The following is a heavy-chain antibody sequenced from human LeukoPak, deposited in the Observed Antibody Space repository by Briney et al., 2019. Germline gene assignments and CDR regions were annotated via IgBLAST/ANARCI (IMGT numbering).Heavy chain of an antibody. D-gene: IGHD6-13*01. CDR3: LAGYYYYYMDV. Sequence: SGGSLRLSCAASGFTFNNCWMHWVRQAPGKGLVWVARTNTHGTSANYADSVKGRFIISRDNANNTLYLQMNGLRDEDTGVYYALAGYYYYYMDVWGKGTTVTVSS. CDR2: TNTHGTSA. V-gene: IGHV3-74*01. J-gene: IGHJ6*03. CDR1: GFTFNNCW.